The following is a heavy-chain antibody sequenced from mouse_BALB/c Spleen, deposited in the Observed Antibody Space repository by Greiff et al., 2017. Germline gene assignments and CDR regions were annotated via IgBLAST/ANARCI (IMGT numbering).Heavy chain of an antibody. Sequence: DVKLVESGGGLVKPGGSLKLSCAASGFTFSSYAMSWVRQTPEKRLEWVASISSGGSTYYPDSVKGRFTISRDNARNILYLQMSSLRSEDTAMYYCARGRYDGYYVDWYFDVWGAGTTVTVSS. V-gene: IGHV5-6-5*01. CDR3: ARGRYDGYYVDWYFDV. CDR2: ISSGGST. J-gene: IGHJ1*01. CDR1: GFTFSSYA. D-gene: IGHD2-3*01.